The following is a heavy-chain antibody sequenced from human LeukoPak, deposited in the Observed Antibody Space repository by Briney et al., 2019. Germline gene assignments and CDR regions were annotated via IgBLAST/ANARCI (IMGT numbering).Heavy chain of an antibody. CDR2: IDPGDSQT. Sequence: GESLKIPCKGSAYSFTNYWISWVRQLPGKGLEWMGRIDPGDSQTNYSPSFQGHVTISADKSISTAYLQWSSLKASDTAMYYCARHSSVLNSFDPWGQGTLVTVSS. D-gene: IGHD3-22*01. J-gene: IGHJ5*02. CDR1: AYSFTNYW. V-gene: IGHV5-10-1*01. CDR3: ARHSSVLNSFDP.